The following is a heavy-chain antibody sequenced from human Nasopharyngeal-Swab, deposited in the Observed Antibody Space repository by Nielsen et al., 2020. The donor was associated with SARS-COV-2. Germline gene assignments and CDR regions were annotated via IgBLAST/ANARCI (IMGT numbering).Heavy chain of an antibody. CDR2: IRSKAYGGVP. CDR3: TRDPITIFGVVPDY. J-gene: IGHJ4*02. Sequence: WIRQPPGKGLEWVGFIRSKAYGGVPDYAASVKGRFTISRDDSKSIAYLQMSSLKIEDTAVYYCTRDPITIFGVVPDYWGQGTLVTVSS. V-gene: IGHV3-49*02. D-gene: IGHD3-3*01.